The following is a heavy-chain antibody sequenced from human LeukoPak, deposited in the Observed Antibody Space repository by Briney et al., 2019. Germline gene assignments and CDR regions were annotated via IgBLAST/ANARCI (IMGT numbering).Heavy chain of an antibody. J-gene: IGHJ5*02. CDR1: GYTLTELS. CDR2: FDPEDGET. D-gene: IGHD1-20*01. V-gene: IGHV1-24*01. CDR3: AIGNWTS. Sequence: ASVKVSCKVSGYTLTELSMHWVRQAPGKGLEWMGGFDPEDGETIYAQKFQGRATMTEDTSTDTAYMELNSLRAEDTAVYYCAIGNWTSWGQGTLVTVSS.